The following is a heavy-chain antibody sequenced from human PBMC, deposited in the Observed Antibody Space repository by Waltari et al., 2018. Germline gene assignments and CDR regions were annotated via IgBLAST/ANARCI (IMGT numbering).Heavy chain of an antibody. CDR1: GGSSSTYY. CDR3: ARSYLGTYGSGNYFSYFDY. CDR2: MYYSGTT. V-gene: IGHV4-59*01. J-gene: IGHJ4*02. Sequence: QVQLQESGPGLVKPSETLSLTCTVSGGSSSTYYWSWIRPSPGKGLEWLGYMYYSGTTNYNPSLKSRVTISVDTSKNQFSLKLSSVTAADTAVYYCARSYLGTYGSGNYFSYFDYWGQGTLVTASS. D-gene: IGHD3-10*01.